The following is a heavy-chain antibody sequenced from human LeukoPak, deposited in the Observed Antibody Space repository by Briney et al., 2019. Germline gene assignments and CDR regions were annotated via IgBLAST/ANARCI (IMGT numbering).Heavy chain of an antibody. Sequence: PGGSLRLSCAASGFTFSSYGMDWVRQAPGKGLEWVAFIRHDDTNKYYTDSVKGRFTISRDNSKNTLYLQMNSLRAEDTAVYCCANQCGGNCFNDYWGQGTLVTVSS. CDR1: GFTFSSYG. J-gene: IGHJ4*02. V-gene: IGHV3-30*02. CDR2: IRHDDTNK. CDR3: ANQCGGNCFNDY. D-gene: IGHD2-21*02.